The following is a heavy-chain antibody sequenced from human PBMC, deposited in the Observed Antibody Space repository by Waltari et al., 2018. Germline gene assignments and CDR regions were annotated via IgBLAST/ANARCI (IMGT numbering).Heavy chain of an antibody. CDR1: GYTFSTYA. Sequence: EVQLKESGGGVVQPGGSLRLSCAASGYTFSTYAMSWVRQAPGKGLEWVLGISSSCLSTYYADSVEGRFTISRDYSKNTLYLQMNSLRAEDTAVYYCAKIRDSYPLIHDAFDVWGQGTLVTVSS. CDR3: AKIRDSYPLIHDAFDV. J-gene: IGHJ3*01. D-gene: IGHD2-21*02. CDR2: ISSSCLST. V-gene: IGHV3-23*01.